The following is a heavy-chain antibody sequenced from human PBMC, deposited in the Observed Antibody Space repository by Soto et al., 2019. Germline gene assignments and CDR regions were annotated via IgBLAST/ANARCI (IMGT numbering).Heavy chain of an antibody. CDR1: GLTFSSYG. Sequence: QVQLVESGGGVVQPGRSLRLSCAASGLTFSSYGMHWVRQAPGKGLEWVAIISYDGNYKYYADSVKGRFTISRDNSKNTLYLQMSSLRAEDTAVYYCGTVSTYYYDSTFDYWGQGTLVTVSS. J-gene: IGHJ4*02. CDR3: GTVSTYYYDSTFDY. D-gene: IGHD3-22*01. CDR2: ISYDGNYK. V-gene: IGHV3-30*03.